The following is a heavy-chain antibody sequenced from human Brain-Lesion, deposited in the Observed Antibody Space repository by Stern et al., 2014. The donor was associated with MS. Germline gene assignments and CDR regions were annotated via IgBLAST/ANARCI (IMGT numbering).Heavy chain of an antibody. J-gene: IGHJ4*02. V-gene: IGHV4-39*01. CDR2: IYYSGFT. D-gene: IGHD1-26*01. CDR1: GGSISSSTYY. CDR3: ARHDSVPRPSQLYSARDRGPGYFDY. Sequence: QLQLQESGPGLVKPSETLSLTCTVSGGSISSSTYYWAWIRQPPGKGLEWIGNIYYSGFTYYNPSLKSRVTISEDMSKNQFSLKLSSVTAADTAIYYCARHDSVPRPSQLYSARDRGPGYFDYWGQGTLVTVSS.